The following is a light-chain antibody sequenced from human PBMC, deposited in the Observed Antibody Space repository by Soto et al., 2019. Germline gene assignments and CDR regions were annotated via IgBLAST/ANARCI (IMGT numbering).Light chain of an antibody. CDR1: QSISSY. J-gene: IGKJ5*01. Sequence: DIQMTQSPSSLSASVGDRVTITCGASQSISSYLNCYQQKPGKAPKLLIYAASSLQSGVPSRFSGSGSGTDFTLTISSLQPEDFATYYCQQSYSTPPITFGQGTRLEIK. CDR3: QQSYSTPPIT. CDR2: AAS. V-gene: IGKV1-39*01.